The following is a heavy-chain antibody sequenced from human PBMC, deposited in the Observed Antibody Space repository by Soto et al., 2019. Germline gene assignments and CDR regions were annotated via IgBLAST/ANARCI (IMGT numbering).Heavy chain of an antibody. J-gene: IGHJ4*02. CDR2: IYSGGTT. CDR3: ARKTDSGGDGGF. D-gene: IGHD2-15*01. V-gene: IGHV3-53*02. Sequence: EVRLVETGGGLIQPGGSLRLSCAVSGFTVSNNYMYCVRQAPGKGLEWVSFIYSGGTTRYADSVRGRFTISRDNSKNTLYLQMNSLRVEDTAVYYCARKTDSGGDGGFWGQGTLVTVSS. CDR1: GFTVSNNY.